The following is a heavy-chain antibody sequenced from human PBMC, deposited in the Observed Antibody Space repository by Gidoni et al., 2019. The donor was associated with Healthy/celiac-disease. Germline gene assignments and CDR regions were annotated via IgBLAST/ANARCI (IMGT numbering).Heavy chain of an antibody. V-gene: IGHV1-2*02. D-gene: IGHD3-9*01. J-gene: IGHJ6*02. CDR2: INPNSGGT. Sequence: QVQLVQSGAEVKKPGASVKVSCKASGYTFTGYYMHWVRQAPGQGLEWMGWINPNSGGTNYAQKFQGRVTMTRDTSISTAYMELSRLRSDDTAVYYCARGADILTGSYGMDVWGQGTTVTVSS. CDR1: GYTFTGYY. CDR3: ARGADILTGSYGMDV.